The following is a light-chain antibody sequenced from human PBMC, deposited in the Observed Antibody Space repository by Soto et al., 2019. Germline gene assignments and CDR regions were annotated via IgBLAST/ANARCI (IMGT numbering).Light chain of an antibody. V-gene: IGKV2-30*01. Sequence: DVVLTQSPLSLPVNFGQPASISCRSSKSLVYSDGNTHLSWFHQRPGQSPRRLIYRVSSRDSGVPDRFSGSGSGNDFTLEISRVEAEDVGIYFCTQGTHWPRTCGQGTKVEVK. CDR3: TQGTHWPRT. CDR1: KSLVYSDGNTH. J-gene: IGKJ1*01. CDR2: RVS.